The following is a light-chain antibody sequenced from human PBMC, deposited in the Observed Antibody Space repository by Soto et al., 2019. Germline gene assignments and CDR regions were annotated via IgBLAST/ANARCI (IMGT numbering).Light chain of an antibody. CDR1: QNIFSS. CDR2: AAS. V-gene: IGKV1-39*01. Sequence: DIQMTQSPSSLSASVGDRVTITCRAGQNIFSSLNWYQQKPGKAPKLLIYAASSLHSGVPSRFSGSGSGTDFTLTISSLQPEDFATYYCQQSYSTPITFGQGTRLEIK. J-gene: IGKJ5*01. CDR3: QQSYSTPIT.